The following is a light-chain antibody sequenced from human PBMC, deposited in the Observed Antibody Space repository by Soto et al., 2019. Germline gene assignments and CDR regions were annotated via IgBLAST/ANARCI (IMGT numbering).Light chain of an antibody. CDR3: QQLNSYPIT. V-gene: IGKV1-9*01. CDR2: AAS. CDR1: QGISNY. Sequence: IQLTQSPAFRSASVGDRGTITCRASQGISNYLAWYQQKPGKAPKLLIYAASTLQSGVPSSFSGSGSGTEFTLTISSLQPEDFATYYCQQLNSYPITFGQGTRLEIK. J-gene: IGKJ5*01.